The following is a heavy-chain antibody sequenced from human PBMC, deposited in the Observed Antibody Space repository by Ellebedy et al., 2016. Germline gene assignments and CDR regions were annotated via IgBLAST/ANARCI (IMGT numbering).Heavy chain of an antibody. CDR3: ARDLRIQYVDYYYYGMDV. J-gene: IGHJ6*02. CDR2: ISAYNGNT. CDR1: GYTFTTYG. D-gene: IGHD5-18*01. Sequence: ASVKVSCKASGYTFTTYGISWVRQAPGQGLEWMGWISAYNGNTNYAQKLQGRVTMTTDTSTSTAYMELRSLRSDDTAVYYCARDLRIQYVDYYYYGMDVWGQGTTVTVSS. V-gene: IGHV1-18*01.